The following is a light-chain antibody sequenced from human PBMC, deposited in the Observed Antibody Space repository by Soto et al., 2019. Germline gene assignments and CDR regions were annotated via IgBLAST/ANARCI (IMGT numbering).Light chain of an antibody. V-gene: IGLV2-23*01. CDR3: CSYAGSSTFV. Sequence: QPALTQPASVSGSPGQSITISCTGTSSDVGSYNLVSWYQQHPGKAPKLMIYEGSKRPSGVSNRFSGSKSGNTASLTISGLQAEDEADYYCCSYAGSSTFVFGGGTQLTVL. CDR2: EGS. CDR1: SSDVGSYNL. J-gene: IGLJ7*01.